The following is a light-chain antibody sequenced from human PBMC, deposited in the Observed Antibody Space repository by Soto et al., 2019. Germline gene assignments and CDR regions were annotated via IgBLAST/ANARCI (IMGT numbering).Light chain of an antibody. V-gene: IGKV1-27*01. J-gene: IGKJ4*01. CDR2: AAS. Sequence: DIQMTQSPSSVSASLGDRVTITCRASQGIGVYLAWFQQKPGNVPKLLIYAASTLQSGLPSRFSGSGSGTDFSLTISSLQPEDVATYCCQKYNSAPLTFGGGTKVEIK. CDR3: QKYNSAPLT. CDR1: QGIGVY.